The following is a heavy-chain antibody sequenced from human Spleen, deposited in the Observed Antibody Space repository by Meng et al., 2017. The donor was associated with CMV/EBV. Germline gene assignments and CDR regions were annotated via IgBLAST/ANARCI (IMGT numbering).Heavy chain of an antibody. CDR3: ARAPPSAPFDY. V-gene: IGHV4-31*03. Sequence: TCTVSGGSVTSGGYYWSWIRQHPGKGLEWIGYVYLSVNTYYSPSLRSRVTISVDTSNNQFSLKLTSVTAADTAVYFCARAPPSAPFDYWGQGALVTVSS. CDR1: GGSVTSGGYY. J-gene: IGHJ4*02. CDR2: VYLSVNT.